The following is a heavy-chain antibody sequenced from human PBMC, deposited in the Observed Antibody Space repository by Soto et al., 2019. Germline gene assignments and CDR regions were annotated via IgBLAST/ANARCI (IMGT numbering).Heavy chain of an antibody. CDR3: ARHLGSRYSDCYQKYYYGRDV. Sequence: QVQLVQSGAEVKKPGSSVQVSCKASGGTFSSYAISWVRQAPGQGLEWMGGIIPIFGTTKYAQKFQGSVTLIADESTSTAYMELSSLRSEDKAVYYCARHLGSRYSDCYQKYYYGRDVCGQGTTVTVS. CDR2: IIPIFGTT. D-gene: IGHD5-18*01. V-gene: IGHV1-69*01. CDR1: GGTFSSYA. J-gene: IGHJ6*02.